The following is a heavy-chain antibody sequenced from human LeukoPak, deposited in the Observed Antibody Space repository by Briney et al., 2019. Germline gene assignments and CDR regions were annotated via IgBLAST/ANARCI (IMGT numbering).Heavy chain of an antibody. CDR3: ARGPVAATSYFDY. V-gene: IGHV3-21*01. J-gene: IGHJ4*02. CDR2: ISSSSSYI. Sequence: GGSLRLSCAASGFTFSSYEMNWVRQAPGKGLEWVSSISSSSSYIYYADSVKGRFTISRDNAKNSLYLQMNSLRAEDTAVYYCARGPVAATSYFDYWGQGTLVTVSS. CDR1: GFTFSSYE. D-gene: IGHD2-15*01.